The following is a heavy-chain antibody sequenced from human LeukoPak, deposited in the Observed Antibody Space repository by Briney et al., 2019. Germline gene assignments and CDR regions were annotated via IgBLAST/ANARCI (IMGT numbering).Heavy chain of an antibody. CDR2: ISYDGSNK. V-gene: IGHV3-30*18. CDR3: AKAAARYYFDY. J-gene: IGHJ4*02. CDR1: GFTFSSYG. Sequence: GGSLRLSCAASGFTFSSYGMRWVRQAPGKGLEWVGVISYDGSNKYYADCVKGRFTISRDNSKNTLYLQVNSLRAEDTAVYYCAKAAARYYFDYWGQGTLVTVSS. D-gene: IGHD4-17*01.